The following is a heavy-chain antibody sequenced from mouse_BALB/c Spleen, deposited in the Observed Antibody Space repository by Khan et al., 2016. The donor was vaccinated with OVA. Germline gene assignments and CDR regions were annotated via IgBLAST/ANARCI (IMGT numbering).Heavy chain of an antibody. J-gene: IGHJ2*01. Sequence: VQLQQSGAELVKSGATVKLSCTASGLNIKATYMHWLKQWPEQGLEWIGRIDTPNGNTNYEPKFKGQATITEDNSSNTAYLQLSSRTSEDTAVDDCARMARKWGQGTTLTVSS. V-gene: IGHV14-3*02. CDR2: IDTPNGNT. CDR3: ARMARK. CDR1: GLNIKATY.